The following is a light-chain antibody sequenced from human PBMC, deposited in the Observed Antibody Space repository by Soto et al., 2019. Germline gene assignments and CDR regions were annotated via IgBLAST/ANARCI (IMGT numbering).Light chain of an antibody. J-gene: IGKJ1*01. CDR3: QQYNGYST. Sequence: DIQMTQSPSTLSASVGDRVTITCRTSQSISNWLAWYQQKPGKAPKLLIYDASSLESGVPSRFSGSGSGTEFTLTISSLQPDDTATYYCQQYNGYSTFGRGTKVEIK. V-gene: IGKV1-5*01. CDR2: DAS. CDR1: QSISNW.